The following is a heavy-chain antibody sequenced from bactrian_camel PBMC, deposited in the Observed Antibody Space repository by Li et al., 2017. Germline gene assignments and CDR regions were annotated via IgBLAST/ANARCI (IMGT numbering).Heavy chain of an antibody. CDR3: AAGRPGASCAADYGTLRFTNY. CDR1: GYTVSSGC. V-gene: IGHV3S10*01. Sequence: DVQLVESGGGSVQAGGSLRLSCAASGYTVSSGCMGWLRQAPGKEREGVAGIVSDGRTSYANVVKGRFSISRDDANNTLLLQMTSLKPEDTAMYYCAAGRPGASCAADYGTLRFTNYWGQGTQVTVS. J-gene: IGHJ4*01. D-gene: IGHD4*01. CDR2: IVSDGRT.